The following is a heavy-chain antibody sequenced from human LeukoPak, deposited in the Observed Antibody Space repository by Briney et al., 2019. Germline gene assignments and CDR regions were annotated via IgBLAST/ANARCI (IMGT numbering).Heavy chain of an antibody. CDR1: GYNFATYW. V-gene: IGHV5-51*01. D-gene: IGHD2-2*01. CDR2: IYPGDSDT. Sequence: GESLKISCKGSGYNFATYWNGWVRQMPGEGLEWMGVIYPGDSDTRYSPSFQGQVTISADKSISTAYLQWSSLKATDSAMYYCASQVYCSRTSCSDHWGQGTLVTVSS. J-gene: IGHJ4*02. CDR3: ASQVYCSRTSCSDH.